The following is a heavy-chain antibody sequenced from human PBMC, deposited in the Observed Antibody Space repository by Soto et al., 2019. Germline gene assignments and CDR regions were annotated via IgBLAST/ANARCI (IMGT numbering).Heavy chain of an antibody. D-gene: IGHD2-8*01. Sequence: QVQLEQTGAEVKKPGSSVKVSCKASGGTFRTAAISWVRQAPGQWLEWMGGLMPVFRTPDYAQKFQGRVTITADESTNTAYMELSGLRSDDTAVYYCARDNDRPQLGGNYYYILDVWGQGTTITVSS. CDR3: ARDNDRPQLGGNYYYILDV. CDR2: LMPVFRTP. J-gene: IGHJ6*02. V-gene: IGHV1-69*12. CDR1: GGTFRTAA.